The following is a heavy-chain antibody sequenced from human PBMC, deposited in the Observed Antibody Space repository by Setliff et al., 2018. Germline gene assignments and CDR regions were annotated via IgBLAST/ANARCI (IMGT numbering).Heavy chain of an antibody. CDR2: VNPSGGKT. D-gene: IGHD3-22*01. Sequence: ASVKVSCKTSGYPFIEHYVNWVRQAPGQGLEWMGIVNPSGGKTTLSQKFQGRVSMTADASTATVYMELHSLTSEDTAIYYCARAPWGDDYDSLYTWFDPWGQGSLVTAPQ. V-gene: IGHV1-46*01. CDR1: GYPFIEHY. J-gene: IGHJ5*02. CDR3: ARAPWGDDYDSLYTWFDP.